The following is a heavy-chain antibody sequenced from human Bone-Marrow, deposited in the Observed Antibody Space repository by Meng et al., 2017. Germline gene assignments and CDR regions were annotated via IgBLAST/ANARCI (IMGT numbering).Heavy chain of an antibody. CDR3: ARDYYDSSGYPTFDY. CDR1: GGSISSSNW. CDR2: IYQSGST. J-gene: IGHJ4*02. D-gene: IGHD3-22*01. Sequence: QVQLQESGPGLVKPSGTLSLTCAVSGGSISSSNWWMWVRQPPGKGLEWIGEIYQSGSTNYNPSLKSRVTISVDKSKNQFSLKLSSVTAADTAVYYCARDYYDSSGYPTFDYWGQGTLVTVSS. V-gene: IGHV4-4*02.